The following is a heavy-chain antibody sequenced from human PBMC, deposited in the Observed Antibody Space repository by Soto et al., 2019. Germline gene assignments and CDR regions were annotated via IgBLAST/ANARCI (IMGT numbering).Heavy chain of an antibody. V-gene: IGHV1-8*01. Sequence: ASVKVSCKASGYTFTSYDINWMRQATGQGLEWMGWMNPNSGNTGYAQKFQGRVTMTRNTSISTAYMELSSLRSEDTAVYYCARDYDFWSGYYGTNWFDPWGQGTLVTVSS. CDR1: GYTFTSYD. CDR2: MNPNSGNT. D-gene: IGHD3-3*01. CDR3: ARDYDFWSGYYGTNWFDP. J-gene: IGHJ5*02.